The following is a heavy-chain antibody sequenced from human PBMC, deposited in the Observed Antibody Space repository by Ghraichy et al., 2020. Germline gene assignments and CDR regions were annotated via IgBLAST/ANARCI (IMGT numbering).Heavy chain of an antibody. V-gene: IGHV4-34*01. CDR1: GGSFSGYY. CDR2: INHGGST. CDR3: ARVSDSGYGYPDY. Sequence: SETPSLTCAVYGGSFSGYYWSWIRQPPGKGLEWIGEINHGGSTNSNPSLKSRVTMSVDTSKNQFSLKLSSVTAADTALYYCARVSDSGYGYPDYWGQGTLVTVSS. D-gene: IGHD5-12*01. J-gene: IGHJ4*02.